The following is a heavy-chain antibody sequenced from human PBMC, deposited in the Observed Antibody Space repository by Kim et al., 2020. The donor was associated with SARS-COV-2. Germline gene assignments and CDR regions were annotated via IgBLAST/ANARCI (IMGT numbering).Heavy chain of an antibody. CDR3: AKVVSYSTYYYYGMDV. V-gene: IGHV3-23*01. Sequence: SVKGPFTISRDNSKNTLYLQMNSLRAEDTAVYYCAKVVSYSTYYYYGMDVWGQGTTVTVSS. J-gene: IGHJ6*02. D-gene: IGHD4-4*01.